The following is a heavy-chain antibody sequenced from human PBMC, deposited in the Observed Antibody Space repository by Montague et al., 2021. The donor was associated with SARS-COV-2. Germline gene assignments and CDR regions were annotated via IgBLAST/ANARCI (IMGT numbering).Heavy chain of an antibody. CDR2: INRDGNT. CDR3: ARARWSRILWFGDSQYFDY. Sequence: SETLSLTCAVYVDLFSGYYWAWIRQSPGKGLEWIWEINRDGNTNYNPPLKDRVTMSADTSKSQFSLEMRSVTAADTAVYFCARARWSRILWFGDSQYFDYWGQGTPVTVSS. J-gene: IGHJ4*02. D-gene: IGHD3-10*01. CDR1: VDLFSGYY. V-gene: IGHV4-34*01.